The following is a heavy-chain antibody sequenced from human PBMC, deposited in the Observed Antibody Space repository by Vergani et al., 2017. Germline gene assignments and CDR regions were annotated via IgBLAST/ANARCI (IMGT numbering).Heavy chain of an antibody. V-gene: IGHV3-33*08. CDR2: IWYDGSNK. D-gene: IGHD6-19*01. CDR3: ARGEGGWKVAAEYFQH. CDR1: GFTFSHYS. J-gene: IGHJ1*01. Sequence: VQMVESGGGLVKPGGSLRLSCVASGFTFSHYSMNWVRQAPGKGLEWVAVIWYDGSNKYYADSVKGRFTISRDNSKNTLYLQMNSLRAEDTAVYYCARGEGGWKVAAEYFQHWGQGTLVTVSS.